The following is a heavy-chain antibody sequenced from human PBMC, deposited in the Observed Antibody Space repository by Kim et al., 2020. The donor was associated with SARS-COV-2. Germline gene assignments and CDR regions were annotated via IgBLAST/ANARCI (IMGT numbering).Heavy chain of an antibody. D-gene: IGHD2-15*01. CDR3: TRDCSGGSCYPIYYYYGMDV. J-gene: IGHJ6*02. Sequence: GGSLRLSCTASGFTFGDYAMSWVRQAPGKGLEWVGFIRSKAYGGTTEYAASVKGRFTISRDDSKRIAYLQMNSLKTEDTAVYYCTRDCSGGSCYPIYYYYGMDVWGQGTTVTVSS. V-gene: IGHV3-49*04. CDR1: GFTFGDYA. CDR2: IRSKAYGGTT.